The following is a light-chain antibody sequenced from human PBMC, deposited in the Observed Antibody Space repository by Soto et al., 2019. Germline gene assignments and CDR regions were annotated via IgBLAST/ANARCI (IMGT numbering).Light chain of an antibody. CDR1: QSISSW. J-gene: IGKJ1*01. Sequence: PSTLSASVGDRVTITCRASQSISSWLAWYQQKSGKAPKVLIYDASRLESGVPSRFSGSGSGTEFTLTISSLQPDDFATYYCQQYNSYSWTFGQGTKV. CDR2: DAS. V-gene: IGKV1-5*01. CDR3: QQYNSYSWT.